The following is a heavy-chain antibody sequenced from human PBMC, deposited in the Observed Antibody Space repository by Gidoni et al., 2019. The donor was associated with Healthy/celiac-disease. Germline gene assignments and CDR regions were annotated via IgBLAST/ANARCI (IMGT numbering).Heavy chain of an antibody. CDR2: IYYSGST. J-gene: IGHJ4*02. D-gene: IGHD1-26*01. CDR3: ARETRDGYYPPLFDY. Sequence: QVQLQESGPGMVKPSQPLSIPCTVSGGARSSGGYYWSWSRQHPGKGLEWIGYIYYSGSTYYNPSLNSRVTISVDTSKNQFSLKLSSVTAADTAVYYCARETRDGYYPPLFDYWGQGTLVTVSS. CDR1: GGARSSGGYY. V-gene: IGHV4-31*03.